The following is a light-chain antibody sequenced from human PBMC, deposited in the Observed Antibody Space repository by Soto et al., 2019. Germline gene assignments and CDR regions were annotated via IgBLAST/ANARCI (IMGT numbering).Light chain of an antibody. Sequence: SYELTQPHSVSVSPGQTARLTCSGDALPKQYAYWYQQKPGQAPVLVIYKDSERPSGIPERFSGSSSGTTVTLTISGVQAEDEADYYCQSADSSGTYVVFGGGTQLTVL. J-gene: IGLJ2*01. V-gene: IGLV3-25*03. CDR2: KDS. CDR1: ALPKQY. CDR3: QSADSSGTYVV.